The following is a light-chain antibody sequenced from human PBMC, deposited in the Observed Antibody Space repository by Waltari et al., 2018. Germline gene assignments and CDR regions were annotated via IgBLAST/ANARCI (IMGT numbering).Light chain of an antibody. J-gene: IGKJ1*01. V-gene: IGKV1-5*03. CDR1: QSISIS. CDR3: QHYNSYSWT. Sequence: DIQMTQSPSTLSASVGDRVTIACRASQSISISLAWYQQTPGKAPKLLSSKASTLESGVPSRFSCSGSGTDFTLTISSLQPEDFATYYCQHYNSYSWTFGQGTKVEIK. CDR2: KAS.